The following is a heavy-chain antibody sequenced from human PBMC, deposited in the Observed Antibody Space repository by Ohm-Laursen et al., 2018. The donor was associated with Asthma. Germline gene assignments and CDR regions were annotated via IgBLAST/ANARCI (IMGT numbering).Heavy chain of an antibody. D-gene: IGHD2-15*01. CDR2: INSVFGGT. V-gene: IGHV1-69*01. Sequence: SSVKVSCNSLGGTFNDYVIGWVRQAPGQGLEWMGGINSVFGGTTYPQKFQGRVTITADESRSTVYLELSSLRSEDTAVYYCARKAGSCISRTCYSLDFWGQGTLVTVSS. J-gene: IGHJ4*02. CDR1: GGTFNDYV. CDR3: ARKAGSCISRTCYSLDF.